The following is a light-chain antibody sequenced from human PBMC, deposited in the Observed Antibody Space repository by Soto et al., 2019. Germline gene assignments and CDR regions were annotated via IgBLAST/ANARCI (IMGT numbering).Light chain of an antibody. Sequence: QPVLTQPASVSGSPGQSITISCTGTSSDVGGYNYVSWYQQHPGKAPKLMIYEVRNRPSGISNRFSGSKSGYTASLTISGLQAEDEADYYCSSYTSAGTLVFGGGTKVTVL. J-gene: IGLJ2*01. CDR2: EVR. CDR1: SSDVGGYNY. V-gene: IGLV2-14*01. CDR3: SSYTSAGTLV.